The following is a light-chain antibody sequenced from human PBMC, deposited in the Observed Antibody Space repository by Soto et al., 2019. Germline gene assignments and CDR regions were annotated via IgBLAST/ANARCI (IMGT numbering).Light chain of an antibody. CDR2: DAS. J-gene: IGKJ4*01. CDR1: QDITKY. V-gene: IGKV1-33*01. CDR3: QQYANLPPT. Sequence: DIQMTQSPSSLSASVGDRVTITCQASQDITKYLNWYRQKPGKAPNLLIYDASKLKTGVPSRFSGTGSGTYFTLTISSLQPEDIATYFCQQYANLPPTFGGGTRVEIK.